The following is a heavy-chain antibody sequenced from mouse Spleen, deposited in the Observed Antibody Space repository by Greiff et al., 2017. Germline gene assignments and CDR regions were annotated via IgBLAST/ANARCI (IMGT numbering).Heavy chain of an antibody. J-gene: IGHJ2*01. V-gene: IGHV3-6*01. CDR3: ARDPPGDGYYDY. Sequence: EVQLQESGPGLVKPSQSLSLTCSVTGYSITSGYYWKWIRQFPGNKLEWMGYISYDGSNNYNPSLKNRISITRDTSKNQFFLKLNSVTTEDTATYYCARDPPGDGYYDYWGQGTTLTVSS. D-gene: IGHD2-3*01. CDR2: ISYDGSN. CDR1: GYSITSGYY.